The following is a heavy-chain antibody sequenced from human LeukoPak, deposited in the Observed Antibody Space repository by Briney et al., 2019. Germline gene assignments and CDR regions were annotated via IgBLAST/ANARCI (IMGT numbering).Heavy chain of an antibody. J-gene: IGHJ6*03. CDR3: ARVYSSSHYYYYYYYMDV. V-gene: IGHV1-8*03. Sequence: ASVKVSCTASGYTFTSYDINWVRQATGQGLEWMGWMNPNSGNTGYAQKFQGRVTITRNTSISTAYMELSSLRSEDTAVYYCARVYSSSHYYYYYYYMDVWGKGTTVTVSS. CDR1: GYTFTSYD. CDR2: MNPNSGNT. D-gene: IGHD6-13*01.